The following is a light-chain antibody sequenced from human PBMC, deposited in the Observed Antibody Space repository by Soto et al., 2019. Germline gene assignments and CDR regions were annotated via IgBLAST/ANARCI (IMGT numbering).Light chain of an antibody. CDR1: SSDVGGYNY. Sequence: QSAQTQPASVSGSPGQSITISCTGTSSDVGGYNYVSWYQQHPGKAPKLMIYDVSNRPSGVSNRFSGSKSGNTASLTISGLQAEDEADYYCNSYTSSSTLIFGGGTKLTVL. J-gene: IGLJ2*01. CDR2: DVS. CDR3: NSYTSSSTLI. V-gene: IGLV2-14*01.